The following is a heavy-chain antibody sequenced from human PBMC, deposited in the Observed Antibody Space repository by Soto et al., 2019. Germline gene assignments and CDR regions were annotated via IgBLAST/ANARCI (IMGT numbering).Heavy chain of an antibody. CDR1: GYTFTGYY. Sequence: QVQLVQSGADVKTPGASVRVSCKASGYTFTGYYVHWVREAPGQGLEWMGWINPETGGTSYAQKLQGRVTLSRDTSINTAYLELSRLRFDDAAVYFCARERYQVISDGMDVWGQGTTVTVCS. CDR3: ARERYQVISDGMDV. CDR2: INPETGGT. J-gene: IGHJ6*02. D-gene: IGHD2-2*01. V-gene: IGHV1-2*02.